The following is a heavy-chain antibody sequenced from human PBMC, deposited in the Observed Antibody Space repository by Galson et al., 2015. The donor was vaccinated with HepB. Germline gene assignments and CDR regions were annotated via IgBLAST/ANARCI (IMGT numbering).Heavy chain of an antibody. J-gene: IGHJ4*02. CDR1: GFTFSSYA. V-gene: IGHV3-30*04. CDR3: ARDPDSGIDY. D-gene: IGHD1-26*01. Sequence: SLRLSCAASGFTFSSYAMHWVRQAPGKGLEWVAVISYDGSNKYYADSVKGRFTISRDNSKNTLYLQMNSLRAEDTAVYYCARDPDSGIDYWGQGTLVTVSS. CDR2: ISYDGSNK.